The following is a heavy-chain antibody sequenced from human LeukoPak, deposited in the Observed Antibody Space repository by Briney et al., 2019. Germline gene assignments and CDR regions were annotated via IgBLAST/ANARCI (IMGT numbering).Heavy chain of an antibody. CDR2: IIPIFGTA. D-gene: IGHD1-1*01. V-gene: IGHV1-69*13. CDR1: GGTFSSYA. J-gene: IGHJ4*02. Sequence: GASVKVSCKASGGTFSSYAISWVRQAPGQGLEWMGGIIPIFGTANYAQKFQGRGTITADESTSTAYMELSSLRSEDTAVYYCARSWGSCNEYYFDYWGQGTLVTVSS. CDR3: ARSWGSCNEYYFDY.